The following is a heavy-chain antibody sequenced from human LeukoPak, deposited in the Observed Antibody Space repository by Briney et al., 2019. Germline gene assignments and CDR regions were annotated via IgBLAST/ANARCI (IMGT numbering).Heavy chain of an antibody. Sequence: GASVKVSCKASGYTFTGYYMHWVRQAPGQGLEWMGWINPNSGGTNYAQKFQGRVTMTRDTSISTAYMELSRLRSDDTAVYFCARHKSFDYLSPIDSWGQGTLVTVSS. V-gene: IGHV1-2*02. CDR3: ARHKSFDYLSPIDS. D-gene: IGHD3-9*01. J-gene: IGHJ4*02. CDR1: GYTFTGYY. CDR2: INPNSGGT.